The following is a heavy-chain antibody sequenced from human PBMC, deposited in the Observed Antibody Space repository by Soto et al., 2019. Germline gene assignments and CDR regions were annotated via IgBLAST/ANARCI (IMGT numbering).Heavy chain of an antibody. CDR2: LNPYNGNT. Sequence: QVQLVQSGAEVKKPGASVKVSCRASGYTFSNYDINWVRQAPGQGLAWMGWLNPYNGNTGNAQNFQGRVTMTRNTSISTAYMELGSLSSEDTAIYYCARGPGDLGYFDYWGQGALVTVSS. D-gene: IGHD3-10*01. V-gene: IGHV1-8*01. CDR3: ARGPGDLGYFDY. CDR1: GYTFSNYD. J-gene: IGHJ4*02.